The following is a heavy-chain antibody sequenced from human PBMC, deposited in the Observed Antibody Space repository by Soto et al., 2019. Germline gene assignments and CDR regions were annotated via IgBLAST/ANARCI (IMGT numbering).Heavy chain of an antibody. V-gene: IGHV1-69*06. CDR3: ANSYGTSWYGDC. Sequence: ASVKVSCKASGGTFNDYTVTWVLQAPGQGLEWMGGIIPISGPPNYAQKSEGRLTITADTSTSTAYMELNSLRSEDTAVYYCANSYGTSWYGDCWGQGTLVTVSS. CDR2: IIPISGPP. CDR1: GGTFNDYT. D-gene: IGHD6-13*01. J-gene: IGHJ4*02.